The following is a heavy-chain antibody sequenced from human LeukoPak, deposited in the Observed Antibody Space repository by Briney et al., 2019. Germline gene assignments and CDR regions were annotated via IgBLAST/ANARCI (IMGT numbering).Heavy chain of an antibody. CDR2: ISSSGSTI. J-gene: IGHJ4*02. D-gene: IGHD7-27*01. V-gene: IGHV3-11*04. Sequence: AGSLRLSCAASGFTFSDYYMSWLRQPPGKGLEWVAYISSSGSTIYYADSVRGRFTISRDNAKNSLYLQMNSLRAEDTAVYYCARDLSWGSLDYWGQGSLLTVSS. CDR1: GFTFSDYY. CDR3: ARDLSWGSLDY.